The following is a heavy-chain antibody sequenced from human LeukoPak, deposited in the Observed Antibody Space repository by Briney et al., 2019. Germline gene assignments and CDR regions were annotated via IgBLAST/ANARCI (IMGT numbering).Heavy chain of an antibody. D-gene: IGHD3-10*01. CDR2: ISYDGSNK. V-gene: IGHV3-30-3*01. Sequence: GGSLRLSCAASGFTFSSYAMHWVRQAPGKGLEWVAVISYDGSNKYYADSVKGRFTISRDNSKNTLYLQMNSLRAEDTAVYYCARDGSMVRGVKIYYFDYWGQGTLVTVSS. CDR3: ARDGSMVRGVKIYYFDY. J-gene: IGHJ4*02. CDR1: GFTFSSYA.